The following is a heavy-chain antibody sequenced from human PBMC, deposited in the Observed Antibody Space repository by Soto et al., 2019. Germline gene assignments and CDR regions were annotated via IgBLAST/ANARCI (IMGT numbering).Heavy chain of an antibody. CDR3: ARHDRIAKLQKGMGL. J-gene: IGHJ6*02. CDR1: GGSIIGFY. V-gene: IGHV4-59*01. CDR2: IFYAGTT. Sequence: PSETLSLTCTVSGGSIIGFYWSWMRQPPGKGLEWIGYIFYAGTTLYTPSLKSRVTISVDTSENQFSLKLSSVTAADTAVYYCARHDRIAKLQKGMGLWGQGTMVTVSS.